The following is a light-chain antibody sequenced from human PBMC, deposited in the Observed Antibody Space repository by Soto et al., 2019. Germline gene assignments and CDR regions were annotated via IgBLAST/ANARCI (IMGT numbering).Light chain of an antibody. Sequence: EIVLTQSLATLSLSPGERATLSCRASQNIYNYFDWYQQKPGQTPRLLILDASNRATGVPARFSGRGSGTDFTLTISSLAPEDFAFYYCHQRSNWPLTFGGGTKVEIQ. CDR1: QNIYNY. CDR2: DAS. CDR3: HQRSNWPLT. J-gene: IGKJ4*01. V-gene: IGKV3-11*01.